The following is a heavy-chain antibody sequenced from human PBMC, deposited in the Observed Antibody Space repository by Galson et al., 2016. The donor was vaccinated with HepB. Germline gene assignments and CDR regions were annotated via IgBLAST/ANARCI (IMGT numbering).Heavy chain of an antibody. V-gene: IGHV4-30-4*08. CDR2: IYKSGTT. J-gene: IGHJ4*02. D-gene: IGHD3-22*01. Sequence: TLSLTCTVSGGSISSGDYYWSWIRQPPGKGLEWIGYIYKSGTTYYNPSLKSRVTISVDTSTNQFSLKLSSVTAADTAVYYCARTDSSGYMVEYWGQGSLITVSS. CDR1: GGSISSGDYY. CDR3: ARTDSSGYMVEY.